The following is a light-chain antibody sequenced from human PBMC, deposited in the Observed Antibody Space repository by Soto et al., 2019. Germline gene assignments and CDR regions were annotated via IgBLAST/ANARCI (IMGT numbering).Light chain of an antibody. CDR3: RSYTSSSTSVV. Sequence: QSALTQPASVSGSPGQSITISCTGTSSDVVGYNYVSWYQQHPGKAPKLMIYDVSNRPSGVSNRFSGSKSGNTASLTISGLQAEDEADYYCRSYTSSSTSVVFGGGTQLTV. J-gene: IGLJ2*01. CDR1: SSDVVGYNY. V-gene: IGLV2-14*01. CDR2: DVS.